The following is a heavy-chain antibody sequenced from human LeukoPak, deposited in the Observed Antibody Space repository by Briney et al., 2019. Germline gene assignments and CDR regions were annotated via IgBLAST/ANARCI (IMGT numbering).Heavy chain of an antibody. CDR2: ISGSGGST. D-gene: IGHD3-9*01. Sequence: GGSLRLSCAASGFTFSSYAMSWVRQAPGKGLEWVSAISGSGGSTYYADSVKGRFTISRDNSKNTLYLQMNSLRAEDTAVYYCAKEGERVRYFEVYYYMDVWGKGTTVTVSS. V-gene: IGHV3-23*01. J-gene: IGHJ6*03. CDR1: GFTFSSYA. CDR3: AKEGERVRYFEVYYYMDV.